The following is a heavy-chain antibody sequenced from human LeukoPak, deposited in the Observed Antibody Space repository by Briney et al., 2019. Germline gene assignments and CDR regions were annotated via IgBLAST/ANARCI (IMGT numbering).Heavy chain of an antibody. V-gene: IGHV3-23*01. Sequence: PGGSLRLSCAAPGFTFSSYAMSWVRQAQGKGLEWVSAISGSGGSTYYADSVKGRFTISRDNSKNTLYLQMNSLRAEDTAVYYCAETGGYSSGWYPAPLDYWGQGSLTTVSS. D-gene: IGHD6-19*01. CDR3: AETGGYSSGWYPAPLDY. CDR2: ISGSGGST. CDR1: GFTFSSYA. J-gene: IGHJ4*02.